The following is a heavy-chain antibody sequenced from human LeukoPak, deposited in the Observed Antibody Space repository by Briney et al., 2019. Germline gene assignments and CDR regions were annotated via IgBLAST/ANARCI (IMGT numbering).Heavy chain of an antibody. CDR3: ARGRGPTTFYYYYYYMDV. CDR1: GGSISSYY. J-gene: IGHJ6*03. Sequence: SETLSLTCTVSGGSISSYYWSWIRQPPGKGLEWIGYIYYSGSTNYNPSLKSRVTISVDTSKNRFSLKLSSVTAADTAVYYCARGRGPTTFYYYYYYMDVWGKGTTVTVSS. CDR2: IYYSGST. V-gene: IGHV4-59*01. D-gene: IGHD1-14*01.